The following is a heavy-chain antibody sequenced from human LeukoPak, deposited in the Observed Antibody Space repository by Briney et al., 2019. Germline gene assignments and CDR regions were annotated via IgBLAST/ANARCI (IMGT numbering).Heavy chain of an antibody. CDR2: IYYSGST. V-gene: IGHV4-59*01. D-gene: IGHD4-23*01. CDR3: ARDPYYGGGFDY. J-gene: IGHJ4*02. Sequence: SETLSLTCTVSGGSISSYYWSWIRQPPGKGLEWIGYIYYSGSTNYNPSLKSRVTISVDTSKNQFSLKLSSVTAADTAVYYCARDPYYGGGFDYWGQGTLVTVSS. CDR1: GGSISSYY.